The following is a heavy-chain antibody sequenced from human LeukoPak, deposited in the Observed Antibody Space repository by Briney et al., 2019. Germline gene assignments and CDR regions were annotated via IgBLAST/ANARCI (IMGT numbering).Heavy chain of an antibody. D-gene: IGHD6-13*01. CDR2: IRYDGSNK. J-gene: IGHJ4*02. CDR3: AKGVSSRVAFDY. V-gene: IGHV3-30*02. Sequence: PGGSLRLSCAASGFTFSSYGMHWVRQAPGKGLEWVAFIRYDGSNKYYADSVKGRFTISRDNSKNTLYLQMKSLRAEDTAVYYCAKGVSSRVAFDYWGQGTLVTVSS. CDR1: GFTFSSYG.